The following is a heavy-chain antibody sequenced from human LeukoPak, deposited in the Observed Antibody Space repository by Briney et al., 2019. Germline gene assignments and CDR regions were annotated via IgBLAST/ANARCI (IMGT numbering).Heavy chain of an antibody. J-gene: IGHJ6*02. CDR2: INPSGGST. CDR3: ARDRVAGTRAYYYYYYGMDV. D-gene: IGHD6-19*01. V-gene: IGHV1-46*01. CDR1: GYTSTSYY. Sequence: ASVKVSCKASGYTSTSYYMHWVRQAPGQGLGWMGIINPSGGSTSYAQKFQGRVTMTRDTSTGTVYMELSSLRSEDTAVYYCARDRVAGTRAYYYYYYGMDVWGQGTTVTVSS.